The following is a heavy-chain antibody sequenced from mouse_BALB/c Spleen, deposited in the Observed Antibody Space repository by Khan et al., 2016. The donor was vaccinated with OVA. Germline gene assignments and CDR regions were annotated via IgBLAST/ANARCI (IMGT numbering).Heavy chain of an antibody. CDR3: ARIYGSDFDY. Sequence: VQLQQSGPELVKPGASVKISCKASGYSFTGYFMNWVMQSHGKSLEWIGRINPHIGETFYNQKFKGKATLTVDESSSTAHMELPSLASEDSAVYYCARIYGSDFDYWGQGTTLTVSS. J-gene: IGHJ2*01. D-gene: IGHD1-1*01. V-gene: IGHV1-20*02. CDR1: GYSFTGYF. CDR2: INPHIGET.